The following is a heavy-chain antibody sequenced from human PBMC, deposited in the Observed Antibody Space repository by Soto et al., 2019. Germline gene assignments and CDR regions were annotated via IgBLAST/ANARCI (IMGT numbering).Heavy chain of an antibody. Sequence: PSETLSLTCAVSGDSISSSVWWTWVRQPPGKGLEWIGEVFHTGNTNYNPSLKSRVTMSVDKSTNEFSLKVTSVTAADTAIYYCARKAWVRFDYWAQGALVTVSS. CDR2: VFHTGNT. J-gene: IGHJ4*02. CDR3: ARKAWVRFDY. V-gene: IGHV4-4*02. D-gene: IGHD7-27*01. CDR1: GDSISSSVW.